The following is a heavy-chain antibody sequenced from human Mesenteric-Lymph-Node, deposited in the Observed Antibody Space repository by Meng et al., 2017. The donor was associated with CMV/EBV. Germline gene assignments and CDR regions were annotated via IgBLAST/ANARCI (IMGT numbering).Heavy chain of an antibody. CDR3: TTIVGANLDY. CDR1: GFTFSGSA. Sequence: AASGFTFSGSAMHWVRQASGKGLEWVGRIRSKANSYATAYAASVKGRFTISRDDSKNTAYLQMNSLKTEDTAVYYCTTIVGANLDYWGQGTLVTVSS. D-gene: IGHD1-26*01. V-gene: IGHV3-73*01. J-gene: IGHJ4*02. CDR2: IRSKANSYAT.